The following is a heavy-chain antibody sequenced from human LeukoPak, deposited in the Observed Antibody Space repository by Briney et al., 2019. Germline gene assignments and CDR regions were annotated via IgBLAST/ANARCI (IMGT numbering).Heavy chain of an antibody. CDR1: GGSISSGGYY. CDR2: IYYSGST. V-gene: IGHV4-31*03. CDR3: ATTVGSYFDY. D-gene: IGHD3-16*01. J-gene: IGHJ4*02. Sequence: SQTLSLTCTVSGGSISSGGYYWSWIRQHPGKGLEWIGYIYYSGSTYYNPSLKSRVTMSVDTSENQFSLKLNSVTAADTAVYYCATTVGSYFDYWSQGNLVTVSS.